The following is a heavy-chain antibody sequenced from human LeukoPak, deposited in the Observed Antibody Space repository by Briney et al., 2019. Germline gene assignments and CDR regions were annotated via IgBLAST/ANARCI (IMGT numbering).Heavy chain of an antibody. D-gene: IGHD5-18*01. CDR3: ARGVTWIQLLYYFDY. V-gene: IGHV1-18*01. J-gene: IGHJ4*02. CDR2: ISAYNGNT. CDR1: GYTFTSYG. Sequence: ASVKVSCKASGYTFTSYGISWVRQAPGQGLEWMGWISAYNGNTNYAQKLQGRVTMTTDTSTSTAYMELRSLRSDDTAVYYCARGVTWIQLLYYFDYWGQGTLVTVSS.